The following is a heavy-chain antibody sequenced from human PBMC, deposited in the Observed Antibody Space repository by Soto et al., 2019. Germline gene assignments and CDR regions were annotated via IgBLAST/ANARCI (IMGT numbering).Heavy chain of an antibody. D-gene: IGHD2-2*01. CDR2: IYYSGST. V-gene: IGHV4-39*01. CDR1: GGSISSSSYY. Sequence: PSETLSLTCTVSGGSISSSSYYWGWIRQPPGKGLEWIGSIYYSGSTYYNPSLKSRVTISVDTSKNQFSLKLSSVTAADTAVYYCAIVEISYFAYWGRGTLVTVS. J-gene: IGHJ4*02. CDR3: AIVEISYFAY.